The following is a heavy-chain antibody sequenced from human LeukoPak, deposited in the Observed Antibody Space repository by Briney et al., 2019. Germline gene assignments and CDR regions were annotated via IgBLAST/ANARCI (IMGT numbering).Heavy chain of an antibody. J-gene: IGHJ3*02. D-gene: IGHD1/OR15-1a*01. CDR2: INHSGST. CDR1: GGSFSGYY. V-gene: IGHV4-34*01. CDR3: ARGLSNQGWNKGAFDI. Sequence: SETLSLTCAVYGGSFSGYYWSWIRQPPGKGLEWIGEINHSGSTNYNPSLKSRVTISVDTSKNQFSLKLSSVAAADTAVYYCARGLSNQGWNKGAFDIWGQGTMVTVSS.